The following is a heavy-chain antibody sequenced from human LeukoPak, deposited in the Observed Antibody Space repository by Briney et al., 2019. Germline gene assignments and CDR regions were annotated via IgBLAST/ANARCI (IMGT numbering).Heavy chain of an antibody. V-gene: IGHV1-8*01. CDR3: ARGYYCSGGSCGWFDP. D-gene: IGHD2-15*01. CDR1: GYTFTSYD. CDR2: MNPNSGNT. Sequence: ASVKVSCKASGYTFTSYDINWVRQATGHGLEWMGWMNPNSGNTGYAQKFQGRVTMTRNTSISTAYMELSSLRSEDTAVYYCARGYYCSGGSCGWFDPWGQGTLVTVSS. J-gene: IGHJ5*02.